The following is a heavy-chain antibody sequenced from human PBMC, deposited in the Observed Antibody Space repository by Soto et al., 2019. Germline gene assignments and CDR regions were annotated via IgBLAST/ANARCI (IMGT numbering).Heavy chain of an antibody. CDR2: IYYSGST. J-gene: IGHJ6*02. V-gene: IGHV4-31*03. CDR3: GRERLGYSSSWYVYGMDV. D-gene: IGHD6-13*01. Sequence: SETLSLTCTVSCGSISSGVYYWSWIRQHPGKGLDWIGYIYYSGSTYYNPSLKSRVTISVDTSKNQFSLKLSSVTAADTAVYYCGRERLGYSSSWYVYGMDVWGQGATVTVSS. CDR1: CGSISSGVYY.